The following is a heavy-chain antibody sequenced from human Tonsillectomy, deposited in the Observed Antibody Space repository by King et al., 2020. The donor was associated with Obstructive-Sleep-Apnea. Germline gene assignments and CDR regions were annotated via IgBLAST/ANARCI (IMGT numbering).Heavy chain of an antibody. Sequence: VQLVESGGGLVQPGRSLRLSCVASGFTFDDYAMHWVRQAPGKGLEWVSGISWNSGSIGYVDSVKVRFTIYRDNVKKSLYLQMNSLRVEDTALYYCAKDKDSSGWYADYWGQGTLVTVSS. V-gene: IGHV3-9*01. CDR1: GFTFDDYA. J-gene: IGHJ4*02. D-gene: IGHD6-19*01. CDR3: AKDKDSSGWYADY. CDR2: ISWNSGSI.